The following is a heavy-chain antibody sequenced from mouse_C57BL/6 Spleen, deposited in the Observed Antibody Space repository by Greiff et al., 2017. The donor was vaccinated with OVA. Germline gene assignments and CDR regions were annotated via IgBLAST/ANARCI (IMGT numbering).Heavy chain of an antibody. CDR3: AREQKNDYDVGYFDV. CDR1: GFNIKDYY. J-gene: IGHJ1*03. D-gene: IGHD2-4*01. CDR2: IAPEDGDT. V-gene: IGHV14-2*01. Sequence: VQLQQSGAELVKPGASVKLSCTASGFNIKDYYMHWVKQRTEQGLEWIGRIAPEDGDTKYAPKFQGKATITADTSSNTAYLQLSSLTSEDTAVYYCAREQKNDYDVGYFDVWGTGTTVTVSS.